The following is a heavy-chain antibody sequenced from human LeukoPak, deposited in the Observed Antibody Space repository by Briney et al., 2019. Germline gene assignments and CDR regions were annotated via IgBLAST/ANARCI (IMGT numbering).Heavy chain of an antibody. V-gene: IGHV1-2*02. Sequence: ASVKVSCKASGYTFTGYYMHWVRQAPGQGLEWMGWINPNSGGTNYAQKFQGRVTMTRDTSISTAYMELSRLRSDDTAVYYCARVAYYYDSSGYYYFFDYWGQGTLVTVSP. J-gene: IGHJ4*02. CDR3: ARVAYYYDSSGYYYFFDY. CDR2: INPNSGGT. D-gene: IGHD3-22*01. CDR1: GYTFTGYY.